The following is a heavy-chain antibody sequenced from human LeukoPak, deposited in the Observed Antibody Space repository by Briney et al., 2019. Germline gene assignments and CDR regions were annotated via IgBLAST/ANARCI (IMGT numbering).Heavy chain of an antibody. Sequence: TGGSLRLSYATSGFSFTDYPMNWVSQAPGKGLEWISNIRTTAEGAKYAYYADSVKGRVTISRDDGKNTLYLHMNSLRDDDTAVYYCARASSKQLAGYLPDGFDIWGQGTMVTVSS. V-gene: IGHV3-48*02. CDR3: ARASSKQLAGYLPDGFDI. CDR1: GFSFTDYP. D-gene: IGHD3-9*01. CDR2: IRTTAEGAKYA. J-gene: IGHJ3*02.